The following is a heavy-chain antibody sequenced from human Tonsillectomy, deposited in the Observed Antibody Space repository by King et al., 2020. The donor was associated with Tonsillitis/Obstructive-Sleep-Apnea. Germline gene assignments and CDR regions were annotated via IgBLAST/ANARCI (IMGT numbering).Heavy chain of an antibody. V-gene: IGHV3-33*01. D-gene: IGHD1-26*01. J-gene: IGHJ4*02. CDR2: IWYDGSDT. CDR1: GFTFSSXG. CDR3: ARSXGSYHFXS. Sequence: VQLVESGGGVVQPGRSLRLSCAASGFTFSSXGMHWVRQAPGMGLEWVAVIWYDGSDTYYADSVKGRFTISRDSSKHTLYLQMNGLRAEDTAVYYCARSXGSYHFXSWGQXTLVTVS.